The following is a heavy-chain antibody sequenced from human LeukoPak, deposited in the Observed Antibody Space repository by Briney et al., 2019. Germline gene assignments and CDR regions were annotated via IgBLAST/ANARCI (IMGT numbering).Heavy chain of an antibody. V-gene: IGHV3-23*01. J-gene: IGHJ4*02. CDR3: AKGTYSGYDVDY. CDR1: GFTFSKYW. CDR2: ISGSGGST. Sequence: GGSLRLSCAASGFTFSKYWMHWVRQAPGKGLEWVSAISGSGGSTYYADSVKGRFTISRDNSKNTLYLQMNSLRAEDTAVYYCAKGTYSGYDVDYWGQGTLVTVPS. D-gene: IGHD5-12*01.